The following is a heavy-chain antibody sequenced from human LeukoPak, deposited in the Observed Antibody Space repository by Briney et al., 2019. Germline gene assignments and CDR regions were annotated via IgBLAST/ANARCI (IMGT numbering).Heavy chain of an antibody. CDR1: GYTFTSFG. J-gene: IGHJ4*02. D-gene: IGHD6-19*01. CDR3: ARVPYSSAWYEWSTGAHPSFDH. CDR2: ISASTANT. Sequence: ASVKVSCKASGYTFTSFGIGWVRQAPGQGLEWMGWISASTANTNYAQRLQDRVTMTTDTSTSTASMELRSLRSDDTAVYYCARVPYSSAWYEWSTGAHPSFDHWGQGTLVTVSS. V-gene: IGHV1-18*01.